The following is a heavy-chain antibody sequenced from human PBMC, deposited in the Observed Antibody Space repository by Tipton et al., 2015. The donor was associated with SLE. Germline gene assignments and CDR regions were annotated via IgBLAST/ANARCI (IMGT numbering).Heavy chain of an antibody. V-gene: IGHV4-34*10. Sequence: TLSLTFAVYGGSFSGYYWSWIRQTPGQRVEWIGEVNHRGSTNYNPSLKSRVTISVDRSKNQFSLKLNSVTAADTAVYYCARSMGITILGMDVWGQGTTVTVSS. J-gene: IGHJ6*02. CDR3: ARSMGITILGMDV. CDR2: VNHRGST. D-gene: IGHD3-3*01. CDR1: GGSFSGYY.